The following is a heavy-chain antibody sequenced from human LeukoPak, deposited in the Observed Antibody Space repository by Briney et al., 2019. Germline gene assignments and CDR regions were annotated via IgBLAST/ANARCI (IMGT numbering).Heavy chain of an antibody. CDR2: IYYSGTT. V-gene: IGHV4-4*02. CDR1: GGSISSSNW. D-gene: IGHD2-15*01. J-gene: IGHJ4*02. CDR3: ARDVGYCSGGSCYKWDY. Sequence: NPSETLSLTCAVSGGSISSSNWWSWVRQPPGKGLEWIGEIYYSGTTKYNPSLKSRVTISVDKSINQFSLKLNSVTAADTAVYYCARDVGYCSGGSCYKWDYWGQGTLVTVSS.